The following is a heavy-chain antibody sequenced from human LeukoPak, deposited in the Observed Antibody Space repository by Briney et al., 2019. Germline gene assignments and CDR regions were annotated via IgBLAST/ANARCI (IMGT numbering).Heavy chain of an antibody. CDR3: ARGRHNNYYDSSGYYPY. Sequence: GGSLRLSCAASGFTFSAFDLHWVRHSTGKGLEWVSGIGTLGDTYYADSVKGRFTISGDNAENSLYLQMNSLRAGDTAVYYCARGRHNNYYDSSGYYPYWGQGILVTVSS. V-gene: IGHV3-13*01. D-gene: IGHD3-22*01. J-gene: IGHJ4*02. CDR1: GFTFSAFD. CDR2: IGTLGDT.